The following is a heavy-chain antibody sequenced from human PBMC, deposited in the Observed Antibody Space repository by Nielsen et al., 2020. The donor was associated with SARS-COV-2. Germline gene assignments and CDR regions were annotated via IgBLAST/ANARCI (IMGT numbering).Heavy chain of an antibody. D-gene: IGHD1/OR15-1a*01. J-gene: IGHJ4*02. CDR3: AREAGRGTLSGTERYFDF. Sequence: ASVKVSCKSSGYTFTTNAIHWVRQAPGQWLEWMGWINTGNGNTKYSQRSQGRVTFTRDTSASTAHIELASLNSEDTAIYYCAREAGRGTLSGTERYFDFWGQGTLVTVSS. CDR1: GYTFTTNA. V-gene: IGHV1-3*04. CDR2: INTGNGNT.